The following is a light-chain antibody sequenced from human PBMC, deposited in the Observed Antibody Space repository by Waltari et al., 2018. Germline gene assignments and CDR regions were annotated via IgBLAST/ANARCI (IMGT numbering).Light chain of an antibody. Sequence: DIFMTQASDSLAVSPGETAPISRKSNPSVFHRSSNKTYVAWYQQKVGQPPKLLIYWASTRGSGVPDRISGSGSATDFTLTVSSLQAEDVAVYYCQQYYETPHTFGQGTKLEIK. J-gene: IGKJ2*01. CDR2: WAS. CDR1: PSVFHRSSNKTY. V-gene: IGKV4-1*01. CDR3: QQYYETPHT.